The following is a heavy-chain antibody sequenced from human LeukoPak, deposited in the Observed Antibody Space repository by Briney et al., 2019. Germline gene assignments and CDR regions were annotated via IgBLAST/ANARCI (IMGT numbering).Heavy chain of an antibody. D-gene: IGHD3-9*01. J-gene: IGHJ4*02. CDR2: INPSGSST. CDR1: GYSFTSHY. CDR3: ARAELRYFDWFPFDY. Sequence: ASVKVSCKASGYSFTSHYMHWVRQAPGQGLEWLGLINPSGSSTLYAQKFQGRVTMTRDMSTTTDYMELSSLRSEDTAVYYCARAELRYFDWFPFDYWGQGTLVTVSS. V-gene: IGHV1-46*01.